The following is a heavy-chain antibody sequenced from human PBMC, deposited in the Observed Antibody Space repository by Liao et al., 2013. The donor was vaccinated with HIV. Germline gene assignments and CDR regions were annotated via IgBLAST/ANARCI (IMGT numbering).Heavy chain of an antibody. CDR2: MNTSGST. CDR3: ARDIEYSRYYYYYYYMDV. D-gene: IGHD4-11*01. Sequence: QLQLQESGPGLVKPSETLSLTCTVSGASISSSSYYWGWIRQPPGKGLEWIGRMNTSGSTNYNPSLKSRVTISVDTSKNQFSLKLSSVTAADTAVYYCARDIEYSRYYYYYYYMDVWGKGTTVTVSS. CDR1: GASISSSSYY. J-gene: IGHJ6*03. V-gene: IGHV4-39*07.